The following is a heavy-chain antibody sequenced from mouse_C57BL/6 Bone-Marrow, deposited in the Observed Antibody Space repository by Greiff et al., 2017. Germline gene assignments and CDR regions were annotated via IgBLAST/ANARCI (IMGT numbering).Heavy chain of an antibody. V-gene: IGHV2-6-1*01. CDR1: GFSLTSYG. J-gene: IGHJ1*03. D-gene: IGHD2-2*01. CDR3: ARHGGYPWYFDV. Sequence: VMLVESGPGLVAPSQSLSITCTVSGFSLTSYGVHWVRQPPGKGLEWLVVIWSDGSTTYNSALKSRLSISKDNSKSQGFLKMNRLQTYDTAMYYCARHGGYPWYFDVWGTGTTVTVSS. CDR2: IWSDGST.